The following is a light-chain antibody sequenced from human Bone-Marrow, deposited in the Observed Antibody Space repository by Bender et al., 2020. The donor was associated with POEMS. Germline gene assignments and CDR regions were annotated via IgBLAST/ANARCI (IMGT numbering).Light chain of an antibody. V-gene: IGLV2-23*01. CDR3: CSYAGSSTWV. CDR2: EDY. Sequence: QSALTQPASVSGSPGQSITISCTGTSSDVGSYNLVSWYQQHPGKAPKVLIYEDYKRPSGVSDRLSGSKSGSTASLTISGLQAEDEATYYCCSYAGSSTWVFGGGTKLTVL. CDR1: SSDVGSYNL. J-gene: IGLJ3*02.